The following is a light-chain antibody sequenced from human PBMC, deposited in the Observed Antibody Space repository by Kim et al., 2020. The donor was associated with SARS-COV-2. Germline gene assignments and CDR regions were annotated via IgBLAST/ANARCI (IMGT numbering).Light chain of an antibody. CDR1: QGISTY. CDR2: AAS. J-gene: IGKJ4*01. Sequence: DIQLTQSPSFLSASVGDRVTITCRASQGISTYLAWYQQKPGKAPKLLIYAASTSQRGVPSRFSGSGSGTEFTLTISSLQPEDFATYFCQQLTSYPLTFCGGTKLEIK. V-gene: IGKV1-9*01. CDR3: QQLTSYPLT.